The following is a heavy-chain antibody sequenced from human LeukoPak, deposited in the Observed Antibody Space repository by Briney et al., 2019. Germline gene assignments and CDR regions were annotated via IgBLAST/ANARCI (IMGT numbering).Heavy chain of an antibody. V-gene: IGHV3-15*01. J-gene: IGHJ4*02. CDR2: IKSKVDGGAT. CDR1: GFTFSSYD. Sequence: PGGSLRLSCAASGFTFSSYDMHWVRQAPGKGLEWVGRIKSKVDGGATDYPAPVKGRFTVSRGDSTNKLYLQMDSLETEDTAVYYCTTDGPMVATKGVDYWGQGTLVTVSS. CDR3: TTDGPMVATKGVDY. D-gene: IGHD5-12*01.